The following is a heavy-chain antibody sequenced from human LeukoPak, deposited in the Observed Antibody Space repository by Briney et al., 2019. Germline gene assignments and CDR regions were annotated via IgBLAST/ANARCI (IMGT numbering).Heavy chain of an antibody. D-gene: IGHD3-22*01. Sequence: GGSLRLSCAASGFTFSSYGMSWVRQAPGKGLEWVSAISGSGGSTYYADSVKGRFTISRDNSKNTLYLQMNSLRAEDTAVYYCAKDTDSSGYMGATAFDIWGQGTMVTVSS. CDR1: GFTFSSYG. J-gene: IGHJ3*02. CDR2: ISGSGGST. V-gene: IGHV3-23*01. CDR3: AKDTDSSGYMGATAFDI.